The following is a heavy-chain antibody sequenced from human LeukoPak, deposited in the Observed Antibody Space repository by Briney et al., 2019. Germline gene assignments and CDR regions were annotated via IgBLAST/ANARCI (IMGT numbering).Heavy chain of an antibody. Sequence: ASVTVSCKASGYTFTSYDINWVRQAPGQGHEWMGWMNPNSGNTGYAQKFQGRVTMTRNTSISTAYMELSSLRSEDTAVYYCARGNSRRKLYYFDYWGQGTLVTVSS. CDR3: ARGNSRRKLYYFDY. V-gene: IGHV1-8*01. CDR1: GYTFTSYD. D-gene: IGHD2/OR15-2a*01. J-gene: IGHJ4*02. CDR2: MNPNSGNT.